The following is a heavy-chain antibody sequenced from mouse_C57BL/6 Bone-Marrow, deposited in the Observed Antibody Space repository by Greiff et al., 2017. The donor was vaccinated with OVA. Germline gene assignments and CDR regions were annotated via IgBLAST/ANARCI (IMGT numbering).Heavy chain of an antibody. CDR3: ARQGRCYGSSSWYFDV. J-gene: IGHJ1*03. CDR1: GFSLTSYG. Sequence: VQLQQSGPGLVAPSQSLSITCTVSGFSLTSYGVHWVRQPPGKGLEWLVVIWSDGSTTYNSALKSRLSISKDNSKSQVFLKMNSLQTDDTAMYYCARQGRCYGSSSWYFDVWGTGTTVTVSS. V-gene: IGHV2-6-1*01. CDR2: IWSDGST. D-gene: IGHD1-1*01.